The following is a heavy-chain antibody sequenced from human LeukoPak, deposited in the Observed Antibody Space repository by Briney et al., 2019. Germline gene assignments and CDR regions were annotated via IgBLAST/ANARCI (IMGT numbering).Heavy chain of an antibody. V-gene: IGHV4-38-2*02. CDR2: IYYSGST. CDR3: TRTWAHYYSMEV. Sequence: ASETLSLTGTVSGFSISSGYYWGWIRQSPGKGLEWIGSIYYSGSTYYNPSLKSRVTISVDTSKNQFSLKLTSVTAADTAVYYCTRTWAHYYSMEVWGKGTTVTVSS. CDR1: GFSISSGYY. J-gene: IGHJ6*03. D-gene: IGHD1-26*01.